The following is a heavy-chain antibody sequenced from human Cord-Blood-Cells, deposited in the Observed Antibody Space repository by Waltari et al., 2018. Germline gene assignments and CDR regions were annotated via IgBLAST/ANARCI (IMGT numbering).Heavy chain of an antibody. Sequence: QVQLQQWGAGLLKPSETLSLTCAVYGGSFSGYYWSWIRQPPGKGLEWIGEINHSGSTNYNPSLKSRVTISVDTSKNQFSRKLSSVTAADTAVYYCASRGGLRFLEWLPTPFFDYWGQGTLVTVSS. CDR3: ASRGGLRFLEWLPTPFFDY. J-gene: IGHJ4*02. CDR2: INHSGST. V-gene: IGHV4-34*01. CDR1: GGSFSGYY. D-gene: IGHD3-3*01.